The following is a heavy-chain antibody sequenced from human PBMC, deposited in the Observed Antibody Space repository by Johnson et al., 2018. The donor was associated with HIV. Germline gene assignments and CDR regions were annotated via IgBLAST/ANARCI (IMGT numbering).Heavy chain of an antibody. CDR3: AKDPTDFGADWAFDI. CDR1: GFTFSSYG. CDR2: ISFAGDNK. D-gene: IGHD3-10*01. J-gene: IGHJ3*02. Sequence: QVQLVESGGGVVQPERSLRLSCAASGFTFSSYGMHWVRQAPGKGLEWVAVISFAGDNKSYADSVKGRFTISRDNSKNTFYLQMNSLRGDDTAVYYCAKDPTDFGADWAFDIWGQGTMVTVSS. V-gene: IGHV3-30*18.